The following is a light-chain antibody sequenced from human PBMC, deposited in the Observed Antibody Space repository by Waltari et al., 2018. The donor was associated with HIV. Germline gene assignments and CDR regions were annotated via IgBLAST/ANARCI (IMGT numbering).Light chain of an antibody. CDR2: SND. CDR1: SSNIGNNA. V-gene: IGLV1-44*01. Sequence: QSVLTQPPSASGTPGQRVTISCSGSSSNIGNNAVSWYQHLPGEAPKLLISSNDRRASVFPERFSASTAGTSASLAISGLQSEDEAHYYCAVWDDNLKRVFGGGTKLTVL. CDR3: AVWDDNLKRV. J-gene: IGLJ3*02.